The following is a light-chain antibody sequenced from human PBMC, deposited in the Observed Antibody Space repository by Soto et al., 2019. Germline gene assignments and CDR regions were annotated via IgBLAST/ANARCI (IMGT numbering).Light chain of an antibody. CDR2: EVS. CDR1: SSDAGGYNY. CDR3: SSYTTSSTLGVL. Sequence: QSALTQPASVSGSPGQSITISCTGTSSDAGGYNYVSWYQQYPGKAPKVMIYEVSNRPSGVSNRFSGSKSGNTASLTISGLQAEDEADYYCSSYTTSSTLGVLFGGGTQLTVL. V-gene: IGLV2-14*01. J-gene: IGLJ2*01.